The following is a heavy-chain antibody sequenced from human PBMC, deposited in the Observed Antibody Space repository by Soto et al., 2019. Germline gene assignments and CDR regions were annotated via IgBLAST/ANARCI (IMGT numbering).Heavy chain of an antibody. J-gene: IGHJ3*02. D-gene: IGHD3-22*01. V-gene: IGHV1-69*13. Sequence: SVKVSCKASGGTFSSYAISWVRQAPGQGLEWMGGIIPIFGTANYAQKFQGRVTITADESTSTAYMELSSPRSEDTAVYYCAQALDYYDSSGYYQAPYAFDIWGQGTMVTVSS. CDR2: IIPIFGTA. CDR3: AQALDYYDSSGYYQAPYAFDI. CDR1: GGTFSSYA.